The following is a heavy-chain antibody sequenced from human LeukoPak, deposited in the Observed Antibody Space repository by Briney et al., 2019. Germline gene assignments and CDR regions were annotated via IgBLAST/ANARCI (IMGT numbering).Heavy chain of an antibody. CDR1: GGSISSGPYY. V-gene: IGHV4-39*01. CDR3: ARRDDSSGYHKIFGY. J-gene: IGHJ4*02. Sequence: SETLSLTCTVSGGSISSGPYYWGWIRQPPGKGLEWIGNIYYGENTYYNPSLKSRVTISIDTSKNQFYLTLSSLTAADTAVYYCARRDDSSGYHKIFGYWGPGTLVTVSS. D-gene: IGHD3-22*01. CDR2: IYYGENT.